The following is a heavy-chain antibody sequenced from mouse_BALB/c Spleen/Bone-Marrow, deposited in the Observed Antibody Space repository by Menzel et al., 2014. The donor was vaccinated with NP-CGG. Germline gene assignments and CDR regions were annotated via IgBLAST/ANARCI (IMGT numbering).Heavy chain of an antibody. V-gene: IGHV5-6-5*01. J-gene: IGHJ3*02. D-gene: IGHD2-5*01. Sequence: EESGGRLVTPGTPLTLTCTVSEIDLNNNAMSWVRQAPGKGLEWIGIIWSGGSTWNASWAKGRFTISKTSTTVDLRITSPTTEDTATYFCARGYPAYSTGTGCDLWGQGTLVTVS. CDR1: EIDLNNNA. CDR2: IWSGGST. CDR3: ARGYPAYSTGTGCDL.